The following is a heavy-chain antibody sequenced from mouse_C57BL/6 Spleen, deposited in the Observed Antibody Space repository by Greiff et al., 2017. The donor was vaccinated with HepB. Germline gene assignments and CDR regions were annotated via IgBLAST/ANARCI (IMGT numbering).Heavy chain of an antibody. CDR2: ISYDGSN. CDR3: AHYYGSSYGFAY. Sequence: EVKLVESGPGLVKPSQSLSLTCSVTGYSITSGYYWNWIRQFPGNKLEWMGYISYDGSNNYNPSLKNRISITRDTSKNQFFLKLNSVTTEDTATYYCAHYYGSSYGFAYWGQGTLVTVSA. CDR1: GYSITSGYY. V-gene: IGHV3-6*01. J-gene: IGHJ3*01. D-gene: IGHD1-1*01.